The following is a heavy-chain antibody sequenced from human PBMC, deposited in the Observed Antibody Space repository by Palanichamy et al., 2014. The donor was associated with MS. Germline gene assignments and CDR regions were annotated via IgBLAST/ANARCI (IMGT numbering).Heavy chain of an antibody. D-gene: IGHD4-23*01. Sequence: QVQLVQSGAEVKKPGASVEVSCKASGYTLITYGITWVRQAPGQGLEWMGWISAYNGNTNYARKLQGRVTMTTDTSTSTAYMELRSLRSDDTAVYYSARGRNGGNYYNDYWGQGTLVTVSS. V-gene: IGHV1-18*01. CDR2: ISAYNGNT. J-gene: IGHJ4*02. CDR1: GYTLITYG. CDR3: ARGRNGGNYYNDY.